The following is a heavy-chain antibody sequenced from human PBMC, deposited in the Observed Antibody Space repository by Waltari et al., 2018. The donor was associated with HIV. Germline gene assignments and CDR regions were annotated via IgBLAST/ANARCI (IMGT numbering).Heavy chain of an antibody. D-gene: IGHD2-21*02. J-gene: IGHJ6*02. CDR3: ARGDWHPNFGMDV. CDR1: VVSVSGTY. CDR2: LYSGGDT. V-gene: IGHV3-53*01. Sequence: EGQLEESGGGLVQPGGSLRLSCVVSVVSVSGTYVNWVRQAAGKGLEWVSVLYSGGDTKYADSVRGRFTVSRDDSKNMVVLQMKSLRVEDSAIYYCARGDWHPNFGMDVWGPGTTVTVSS.